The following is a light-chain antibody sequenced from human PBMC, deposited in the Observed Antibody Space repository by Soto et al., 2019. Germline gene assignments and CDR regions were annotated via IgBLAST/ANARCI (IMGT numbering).Light chain of an antibody. CDR3: QVWDSGSDL. CDR1: NIGYKT. V-gene: IGLV3-21*02. J-gene: IGLJ2*01. Sequence: SYELTQPPSVSVAPGQTATFICGGDNIGYKTVHWYQQRPGQAPVLFVYDDRDRPSGIPERFSGSNSGNTATLTINRVEAGDEADYYCQVWDSGSDLFGGGTKLTVL. CDR2: DDR.